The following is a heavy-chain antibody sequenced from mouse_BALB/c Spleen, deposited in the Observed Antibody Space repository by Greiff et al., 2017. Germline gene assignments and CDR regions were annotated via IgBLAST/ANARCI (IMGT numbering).Heavy chain of an antibody. Sequence: EVKLMESGGDLVKPGGSLKLSCAASGFTFSSYGMSWVRQTPDKRLEWVATISSGGSYTYYPDSVKGRFTISRDNAKNTLYLQMSSLKSEDTAMYYCAREDGNYVYFDYWGQGTTLTVSS. CDR2: ISSGGSYT. CDR1: GFTFSSYG. J-gene: IGHJ2*01. CDR3: AREDGNYVYFDY. V-gene: IGHV5-6*01. D-gene: IGHD2-1*01.